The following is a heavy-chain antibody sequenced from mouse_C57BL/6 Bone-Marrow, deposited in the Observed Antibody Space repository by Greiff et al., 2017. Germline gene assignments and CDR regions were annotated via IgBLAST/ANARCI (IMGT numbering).Heavy chain of an antibody. D-gene: IGHD2-4*01. CDR1: GYTFTDYY. Sequence: EVQLQQSGPELVKPGASVKISCKASGYTFTDYYMNWVKQSHGKSLEWIGDINPNNGGTSYNQKFKGKATLTVDKSSSTAYMELRSLTSEDSAVYYVARIQGDYDDWFAYWGQGTLVTVSA. J-gene: IGHJ3*01. CDR3: ARIQGDYDDWFAY. CDR2: INPNNGGT. V-gene: IGHV1-26*01.